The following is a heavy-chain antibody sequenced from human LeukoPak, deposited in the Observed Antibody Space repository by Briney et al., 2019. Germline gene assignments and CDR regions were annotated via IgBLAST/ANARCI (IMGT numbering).Heavy chain of an antibody. CDR3: ARDRIGDDYIWGSYRPLADY. J-gene: IGHJ4*02. D-gene: IGHD3-16*02. CDR1: GFTFGDHA. V-gene: IGHV3-21*01. Sequence: GGSLRLSCTASGFTFGDHAMSWVRQAPGKGLEWVSSISSSSSYIYYADSVKGRFTISRDNAKNSLYLQMNSLRAEDTAVYYCARDRIGDDYIWGSYRPLADYWGQGTLVTVSS. CDR2: ISSSSSYI.